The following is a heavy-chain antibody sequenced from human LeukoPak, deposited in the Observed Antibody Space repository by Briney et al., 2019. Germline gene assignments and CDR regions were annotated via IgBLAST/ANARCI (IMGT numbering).Heavy chain of an antibody. CDR3: ARVNGSCWFDP. Sequence: PGGSLRLSCAASGFTFSNYWMGWVRQAPGKGLEWVANIKQDGGEKYYVDSVKGRFTIPRDNAKNSLFLQMNSLRAEDTAVYYCARVNGSCWFDPWGQGTLVTVSS. CDR2: IKQDGGEK. D-gene: IGHD3-10*01. J-gene: IGHJ5*02. CDR1: GFTFSNYW. V-gene: IGHV3-7*01.